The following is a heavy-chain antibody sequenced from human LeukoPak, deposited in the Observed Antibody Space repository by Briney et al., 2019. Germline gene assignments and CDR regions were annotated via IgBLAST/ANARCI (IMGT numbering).Heavy chain of an antibody. Sequence: SGGSLRLSCAASGFTFSNYGMNWVRQAPGKGLEWISYISSSSSLIYYADSVKGRFTISRDNAKNSLYLQMNSLRDEDTAVYYCARVSLGYRYDNWFDPWGQGTLVTVSS. CDR2: ISSSSSLI. CDR3: ARVSLGYRYDNWFDP. CDR1: GFTFSNYG. V-gene: IGHV3-48*02. J-gene: IGHJ5*02. D-gene: IGHD5-18*01.